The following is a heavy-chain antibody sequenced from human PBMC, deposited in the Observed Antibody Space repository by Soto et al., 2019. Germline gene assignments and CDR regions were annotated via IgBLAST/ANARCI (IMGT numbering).Heavy chain of an antibody. CDR2: IIPILGIA. Sequence: QVQLVQSGAEVKKPGSSVKVSCKASGGTFSSYTISWVRQAPGQGLEWMGRIIPILGIANYAQKFQGRVTITADKSTSTAYMELSSLRSEDTAVYYCAAYYYDSSGANFDYWGQGTLVTVSS. V-gene: IGHV1-69*02. CDR3: AAYYYDSSGANFDY. D-gene: IGHD3-22*01. CDR1: GGTFSSYT. J-gene: IGHJ4*02.